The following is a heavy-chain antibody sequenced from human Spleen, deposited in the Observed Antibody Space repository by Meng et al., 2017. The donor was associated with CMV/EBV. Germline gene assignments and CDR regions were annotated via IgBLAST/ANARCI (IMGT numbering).Heavy chain of an antibody. CDR2: IRYDGNNK. CDR1: GFSFGSYG. Sequence: GESLKISCAASGFSFGSYGMQWVRQALGKGLEWVAFIRYDGNNKDYGDSVKGRFTVSRDNSKNMVYLQMNSLRAEDTAVYYCAKDDSAYFDFRSGYSTPPDYWGQGTLVTVSS. J-gene: IGHJ4*02. CDR3: AKDDSAYFDFRSGYSTPPDY. D-gene: IGHD3-3*01. V-gene: IGHV3-30*02.